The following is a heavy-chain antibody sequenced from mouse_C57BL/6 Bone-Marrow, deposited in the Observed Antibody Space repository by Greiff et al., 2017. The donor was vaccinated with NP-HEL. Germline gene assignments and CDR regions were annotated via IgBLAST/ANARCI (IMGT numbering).Heavy chain of an antibody. CDR3: ARYYSNSYFDY. CDR2: IYPGDGDT. D-gene: IGHD2-5*01. Sequence: QVQLQQSGAELVKPGSSVKISCKASGYAFSSYWMNWVKQRPGKGLEWIGQIYPGDGDTNYNGKFKGKATLTADKSSSTAYMQLSSLTSEDSAVYFCARYYSNSYFDYWGQGTTLTVSS. V-gene: IGHV1-80*01. CDR1: GYAFSSYW. J-gene: IGHJ2*01.